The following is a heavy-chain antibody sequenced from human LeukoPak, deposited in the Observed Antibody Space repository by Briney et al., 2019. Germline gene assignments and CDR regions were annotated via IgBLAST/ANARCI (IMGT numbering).Heavy chain of an antibody. CDR3: ARYRTGGGVGY. CDR1: GFTFSSYS. J-gene: IGHJ4*02. Sequence: TGGSLRLSCAASGFTFSSYSMDWVRQAPGKGLEWVSSISSSSSYIYYADSVKGRFTISRDNAKNSLYLQMNSLRAEDTAVYYCARYRTGGGVGYWGQGTLVTVSS. V-gene: IGHV3-21*01. D-gene: IGHD2-15*01. CDR2: ISSSSSYI.